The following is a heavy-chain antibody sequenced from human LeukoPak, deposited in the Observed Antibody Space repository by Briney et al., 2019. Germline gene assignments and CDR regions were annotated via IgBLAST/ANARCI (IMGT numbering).Heavy chain of an antibody. J-gene: IGHJ5*02. CDR1: GFTLSSYA. CDR2: ISGSGGST. CDR3: AKRREVTAPPWFDP. Sequence: LGGSLRLSCAASGFTLSSYAMSWVRQAPGKGLEWVSAISGSGGSTYYADSVKGRLTISRDNSKNTPDLELNSLRAEDPPVYYCAKRREVTAPPWFDPWGQGTLVSVSS. D-gene: IGHD2-21*02. V-gene: IGHV3-23*01.